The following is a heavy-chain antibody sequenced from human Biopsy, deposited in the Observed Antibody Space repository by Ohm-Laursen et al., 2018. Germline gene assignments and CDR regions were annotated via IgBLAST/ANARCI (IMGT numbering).Heavy chain of an antibody. CDR2: ISSGATNT. J-gene: IGHJ6*02. V-gene: IGHV3-11*04. D-gene: IGHD2-21*01. CDR1: GFTFSDYF. CDR3: TRLAYYYYYGMDV. Sequence: SLRLSCAASGFTFSDYFMSWVRQAPGKGLEWISYISSGATNTNYADSVKGRFTISRDNAKNSLHLQMNSLRAEDTAVYYCTRLAYYYYYGMDVWGQGTTVTVSS.